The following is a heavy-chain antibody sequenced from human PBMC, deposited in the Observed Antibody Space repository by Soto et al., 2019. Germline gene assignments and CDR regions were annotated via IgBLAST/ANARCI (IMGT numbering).Heavy chain of an antibody. V-gene: IGHV3-30*18. D-gene: IGHD6-13*01. Sequence: VAVISYDGTYKHYADSVKGRFTFSRDNSKNTVYLQMNSLRAEDTAVYYCAKDRGYYSSSWPFCWGQGTLVTVSS. CDR3: AKDRGYYSSSWPFC. J-gene: IGHJ4*02. CDR2: ISYDGTYK.